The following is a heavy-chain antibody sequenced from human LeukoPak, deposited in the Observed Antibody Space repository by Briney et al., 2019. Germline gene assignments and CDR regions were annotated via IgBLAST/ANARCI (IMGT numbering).Heavy chain of an antibody. J-gene: IGHJ6*02. CDR3: ARGGRDIVVVPAAIVYYYYYYGMDV. D-gene: IGHD2-2*01. CDR1: GGSISSSNW. CDR2: IYHSGST. Sequence: SETLSLTCAVSGGSISSSNWWSWVRQPPGKGLEWIGEIYHSGSTNYNPSLKSRVTISVDKSKNQFSLKLSSVTAADTAVYYCARGGRDIVVVPAAIVYYYYYYGMDVWGQGTTVTVSS. V-gene: IGHV4-4*02.